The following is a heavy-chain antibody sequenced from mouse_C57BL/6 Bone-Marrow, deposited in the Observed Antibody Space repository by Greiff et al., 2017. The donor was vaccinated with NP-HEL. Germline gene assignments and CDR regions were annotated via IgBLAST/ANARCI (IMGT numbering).Heavy chain of an antibody. V-gene: IGHV1-81*01. CDR2: IYPRSGNT. CDR1: GYTFTSYG. Sequence: QVQLKESGAELARPGASVKLSCKASGYTFTSYGISWVKQRTGQGLEWIGEIYPRSGNTYYNEKFKGKATLTADKSSSTAYMKLRSLTSEDSAVYFCGLIVTTYYFDYWGQGTTLTVSS. CDR3: GLIVTTYYFDY. D-gene: IGHD2-5*01. J-gene: IGHJ2*01.